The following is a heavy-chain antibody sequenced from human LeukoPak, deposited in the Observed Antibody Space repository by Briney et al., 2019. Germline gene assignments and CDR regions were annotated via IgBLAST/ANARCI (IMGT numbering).Heavy chain of an antibody. CDR1: GFTFSSYE. CDR2: ISSSGSTI. V-gene: IGHV3-48*03. D-gene: IGHD5-18*01. Sequence: PGGSLRLSCAASGFTFSSYEMNWVRQAPGKGLEWVSCISSSGSTIYYADSVKGRFTISRDNAKNSLYLQMNSLRAEDTAVYYCARGSHAGYSYGPFDYWGQGTLVTVSS. CDR3: ARGSHAGYSYGPFDY. J-gene: IGHJ4*02.